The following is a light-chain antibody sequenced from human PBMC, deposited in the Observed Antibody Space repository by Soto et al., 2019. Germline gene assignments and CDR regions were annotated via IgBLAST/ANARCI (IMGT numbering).Light chain of an antibody. V-gene: IGKV1-9*01. J-gene: IGKJ1*01. Sequence: IQLTQSPSSLSASVGDRVTITCRASQGISSYLAWYQQKPGKAPKLLIYAASTLQSGVPSRFSGSGSGTDSTLTISSLQPEDFATYYCQQVNSYPLTFGQGTKVDIK. CDR1: QGISSY. CDR3: QQVNSYPLT. CDR2: AAS.